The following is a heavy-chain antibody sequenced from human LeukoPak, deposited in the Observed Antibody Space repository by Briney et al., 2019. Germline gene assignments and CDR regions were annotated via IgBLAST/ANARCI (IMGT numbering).Heavy chain of an antibody. D-gene: IGHD3-9*01. CDR3: ARDLTGYYPTFAFDI. CDR2: ISSSSSYT. Sequence: GGSLRLSCAASGFTCSDYYMSWIRQAPGKGLEWVSYISSSSSYTNYADSVKGRFTISRDNAKNSLYLQMNSLRAEDTAVYYCARDLTGYYPTFAFDIWGQGTMVTVSS. CDR1: GFTCSDYY. J-gene: IGHJ3*02. V-gene: IGHV3-11*06.